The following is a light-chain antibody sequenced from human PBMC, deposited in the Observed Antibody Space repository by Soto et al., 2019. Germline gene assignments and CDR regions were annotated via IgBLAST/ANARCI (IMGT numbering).Light chain of an antibody. CDR3: QQYAASPRT. Sequence: DIQMTQSPSSLSASVGDRVTITCRASQSISSYLNWYQQKPGKAPKLLIYAASSLQSGVPSRFSGSGSGTDFTLTISSLQPEDFAVYYCQQYAASPRTFGQGTKVELK. CDR2: AAS. CDR1: QSISSY. V-gene: IGKV1-39*01. J-gene: IGKJ1*01.